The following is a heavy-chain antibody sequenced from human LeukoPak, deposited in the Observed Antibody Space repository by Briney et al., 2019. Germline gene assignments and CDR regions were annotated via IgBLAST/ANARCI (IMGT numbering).Heavy chain of an antibody. Sequence: GASVKVSCKASGYTFTSYYMHWVRQAPGQGLEWMGIINPSGGSTSYAQKFQGRVTMTRDTSTSTVYMELSSLRSEDTAVYYCARKPPSSGWYDSSDAFDIWGQGTMVTVSS. CDR3: ARKPPSSGWYDSSDAFDI. D-gene: IGHD6-19*01. V-gene: IGHV1-46*01. CDR2: INPSGGST. CDR1: GYTFTSYY. J-gene: IGHJ3*02.